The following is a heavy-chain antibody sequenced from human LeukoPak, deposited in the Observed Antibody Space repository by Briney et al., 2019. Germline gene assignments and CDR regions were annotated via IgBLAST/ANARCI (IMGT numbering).Heavy chain of an antibody. Sequence: GGSLRLSCAASGFTFSSYGMSWVRQAPGKGLEWVSAISGSGGSTYYADSVKGRFTISRDNSKNTLYLQMNSLGAEDTAVYYCAKRGGLTGTTFAFDIWGQGTMVTVSS. V-gene: IGHV3-23*01. CDR2: ISGSGGST. J-gene: IGHJ3*02. D-gene: IGHD1-1*01. CDR1: GFTFSSYG. CDR3: AKRGGLTGTTFAFDI.